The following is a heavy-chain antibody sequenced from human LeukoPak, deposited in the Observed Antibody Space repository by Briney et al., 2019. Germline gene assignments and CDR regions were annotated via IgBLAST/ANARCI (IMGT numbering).Heavy chain of an antibody. D-gene: IGHD4-17*01. V-gene: IGHV4-59*01. CDR1: GGSISSYY. CDR3: ARASLDYGDSYYYYYMDV. Sequence: SETLSLTCTVSGGSISSYYWSWIRQPPGKGLEWIGYICYSGSTNHNPSLKSRVTISVDTSKNQFSLKLSSVTAADTAVYYCARASLDYGDSYYYYYMDVWGKGTTVTVSS. J-gene: IGHJ6*03. CDR2: ICYSGST.